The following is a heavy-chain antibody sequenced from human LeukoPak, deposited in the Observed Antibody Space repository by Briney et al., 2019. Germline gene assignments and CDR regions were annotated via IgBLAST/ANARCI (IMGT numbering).Heavy chain of an antibody. D-gene: IGHD3-10*01. Sequence: SETLSLTCAVYGGSFSGYYWSWIRQPAGKGLEWIGRIYTSGSTNYNPSLKSRVTISVDTSKNQFSLKLSSVTAADTAVYYCARETRPQDYYGSGSYLEVFDPWGQGTLVTVSS. CDR1: GGSFSGYY. J-gene: IGHJ5*02. CDR2: IYTSGST. V-gene: IGHV4-4*07. CDR3: ARETRPQDYYGSGSYLEVFDP.